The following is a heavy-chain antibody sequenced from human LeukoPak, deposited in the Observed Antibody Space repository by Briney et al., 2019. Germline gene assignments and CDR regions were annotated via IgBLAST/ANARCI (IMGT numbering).Heavy chain of an antibody. CDR1: GDSVSSSSNY. D-gene: IGHD5-12*01. Sequence: SETLSLTCTVSGDSVSSSSNYWGWIRQPPGKGLEWIGTIYYSGSTYYNPSLKSRVTISVDTSKNRFSLKLSSVTAADTAVYYCARVSSVWIKDYYYYMDVWGKGTTVTVSS. CDR2: IYYSGST. CDR3: ARVSSVWIKDYYYYMDV. J-gene: IGHJ6*03. V-gene: IGHV4-39*07.